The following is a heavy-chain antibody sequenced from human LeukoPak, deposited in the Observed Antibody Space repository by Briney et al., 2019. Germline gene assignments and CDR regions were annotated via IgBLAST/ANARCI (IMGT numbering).Heavy chain of an antibody. V-gene: IGHV3-30*02. J-gene: IGHJ3*02. CDR2: VRSDGTTK. CDR3: ARVMSSAGTRGDDAFDI. CDR1: GFTFSGYS. Sequence: GGSLRLSSAGSGFTFSGYSLNWVRQAPGKGLEWVAFVRSDGTTKYYTDSVKGRFTISRDNSKNTLYLQMNSLRAEDTAVYYCARVMSSAGTRGDDAFDIWGQGTMVTVSS. D-gene: IGHD6-13*01.